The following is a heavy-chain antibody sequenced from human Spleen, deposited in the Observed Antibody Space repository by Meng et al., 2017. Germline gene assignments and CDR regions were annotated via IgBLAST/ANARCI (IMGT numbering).Heavy chain of an antibody. CDR2: IYYSGST. J-gene: IGHJ3*02. CDR3: ARGSVGSGWWRHDAFDI. D-gene: IGHD6-19*01. V-gene: IGHV4-38-2*01. Sequence: SETLSLTCAVSGYSISSGYYWGWIRQPPGKGLEWIGSIYYSGSTYYNPSLKSRVTISVDTSKNQFSLKLSSVTAADTAVYYCARGSVGSGWWRHDAFDIWGQGTMVTVSS. CDR1: GYSISSGYY.